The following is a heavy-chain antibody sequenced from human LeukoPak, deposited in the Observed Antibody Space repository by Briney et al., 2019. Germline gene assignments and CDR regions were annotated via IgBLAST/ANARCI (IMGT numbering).Heavy chain of an antibody. D-gene: IGHD3-10*01. CDR1: GFTFSSYS. CDR3: ARDTTDYYGSGSYSTRFDY. Sequence: GGSLRLSCAASGFTFSSYSMNWVRQAPGKGLEWVSSISSSSSYIYYADSVKGRFTISRDNAKNTLYLQMNSLRAEDTAVYYCARDTTDYYGSGSYSTRFDYWGQGTLVTVSS. V-gene: IGHV3-21*01. J-gene: IGHJ4*02. CDR2: ISSSSSYI.